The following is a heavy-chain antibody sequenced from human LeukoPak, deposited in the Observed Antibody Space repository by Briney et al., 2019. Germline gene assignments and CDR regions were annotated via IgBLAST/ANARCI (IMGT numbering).Heavy chain of an antibody. CDR2: INPSGGST. CDR3: ARGGLAAAGENWFDP. Sequence: ASVTVSCKASGYTFTSYYMHWVRQAPGQGLEWMGIINPSGGSTSYAQKFQGRVTMTRDTSTSTVYMELSSLRSEDTAVYYCARGGLAAAGENWFDPWGQGTLVTVSS. CDR1: GYTFTSYY. V-gene: IGHV1-46*01. J-gene: IGHJ5*02. D-gene: IGHD6-13*01.